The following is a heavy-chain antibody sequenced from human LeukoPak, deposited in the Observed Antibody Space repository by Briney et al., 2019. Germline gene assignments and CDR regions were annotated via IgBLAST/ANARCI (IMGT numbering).Heavy chain of an antibody. CDR2: IYHSGST. CDR1: GGSISSGGYS. J-gene: IGHJ4*02. V-gene: IGHV4-30-2*01. Sequence: SRTLSLTCAVSGGSISSGGYSWSWIRQPPGKGLEWIGYIYHSGSTYYNPSLKSRVTISVDRSKNQFSLKLSSVTAADTAVYYCARGVSGGVFDYWGQGTLVTVS. D-gene: IGHD3-3*01. CDR3: ARGVSGGVFDY.